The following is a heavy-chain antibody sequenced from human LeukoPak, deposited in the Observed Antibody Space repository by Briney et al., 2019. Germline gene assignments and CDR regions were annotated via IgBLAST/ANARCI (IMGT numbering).Heavy chain of an antibody. V-gene: IGHV4-34*01. J-gene: IGHJ2*01. Sequence: SETLSLTRAVYGGSFSGYYWSWIRQPPGKGLEWLGEVNHGGGANYNPSLKSRVTMSVDTSKNHFSLELSSVTAADTAIYYCARANAVTTVLFDLWGRGTLVTVPS. CDR2: VNHGGGA. D-gene: IGHD4-17*01. CDR1: GGSFSGYY. CDR3: ARANAVTTVLFDL.